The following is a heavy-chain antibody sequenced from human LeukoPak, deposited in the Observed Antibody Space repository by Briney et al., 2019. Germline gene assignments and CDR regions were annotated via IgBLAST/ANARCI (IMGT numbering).Heavy chain of an antibody. CDR3: ASGSGSYRTPYYYMDV. CDR2: IYGGGST. V-gene: IGHV3-53*01. D-gene: IGHD3-10*01. Sequence: GGSLTLSCAASGFTVSSNYMSWVRRAPGKGLDWVSIIYGGGSTYYADSVKGRFAISRDNSKNTLYLQMNSLRAEDTAVYYCASGSGSYRTPYYYMDVWGKGTTVTVSS. CDR1: GFTVSSNY. J-gene: IGHJ6*03.